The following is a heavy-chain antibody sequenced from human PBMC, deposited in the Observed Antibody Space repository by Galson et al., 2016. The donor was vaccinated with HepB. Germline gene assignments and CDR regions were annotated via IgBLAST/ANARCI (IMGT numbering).Heavy chain of an antibody. CDR2: IYYSGRT. D-gene: IGHD3-16*01. CDR3: ARGRGTDGSSTGVDF. V-gene: IGHV4-31*03. CDR1: GGSISSGADY. J-gene: IGHJ4*02. Sequence: TLSLTCSVSGGSISSGADYWSWIRHHPVKGLEWLGYIYYSGRTSYNPSLKSRITMSVDRSKNQFSLRLTSVTVADAAVYYCARGRGTDGSSTGVDFWGQGLLVSVSS.